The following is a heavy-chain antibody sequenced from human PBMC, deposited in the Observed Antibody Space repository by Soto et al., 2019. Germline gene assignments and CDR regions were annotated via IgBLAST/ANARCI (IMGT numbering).Heavy chain of an antibody. CDR3: VVGPEDVVGGQLDY. CDR1: GGSIRSGGHY. CDR2: IYYSGRT. Sequence: QMQLQESGPGLVKPSQTLSLTCTVSGGSIRSGGHYWTWIRQLPGQGLEWIGYIYYSGRTYYSPSPQSRLTISVDTSQNQFSLRLTSVTAADTAVYYCVVGPEDVVGGQLDYWGQGALVTVSS. D-gene: IGHD2-15*01. J-gene: IGHJ4*02. V-gene: IGHV4-31*03.